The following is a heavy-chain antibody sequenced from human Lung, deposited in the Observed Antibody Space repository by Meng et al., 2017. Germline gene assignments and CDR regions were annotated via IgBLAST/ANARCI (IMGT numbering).Heavy chain of an antibody. CDR3: ARGPTTMAHYFDY. J-gene: IGHJ4*02. V-gene: IGHV4-34*01. CDR2: NNHSGTT. CDR1: GSCSDYY. Sequence: GGVRLEPEELLPPAAVSACGSCSDYYCSLSHEPAGKGLEWIGDNNHSGTTNYNPSLEGRSTISVDTSQSNLSLKLSSVTAADSAVYYCARGPTTMAHYFDYWGQGTLVTVSS. D-gene: IGHD4-11*01.